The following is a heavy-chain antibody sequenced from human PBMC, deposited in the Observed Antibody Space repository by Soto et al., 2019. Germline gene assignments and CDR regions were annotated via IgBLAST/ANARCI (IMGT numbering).Heavy chain of an antibody. CDR3: ARAVTGTIHPHYFDF. V-gene: IGHV5-51*01. Sequence: LKISCKGSGYSFTSYWIGWVRQMPGKGLEWMGIIYPSDSDTRYSPSFQGQVTISADNSITTAYLQLRSLMASDTAIYYCARAVTGTIHPHYFDFWGQGTLVTVSS. CDR2: IYPSDSDT. J-gene: IGHJ4*02. D-gene: IGHD1-7*01. CDR1: GYSFTSYW.